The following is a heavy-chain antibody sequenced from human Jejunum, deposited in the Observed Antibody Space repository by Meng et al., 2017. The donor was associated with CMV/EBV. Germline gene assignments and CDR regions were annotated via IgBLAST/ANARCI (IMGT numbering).Heavy chain of an antibody. J-gene: IGHJ5*02. V-gene: IGHV4-34*01. D-gene: IGHD5-24*01. CDR3: SRGADAYKSGRS. CDR1: GGSFSNYY. Sequence: HVQMQESGPGLWQPSQTLSLTCGVYGGSFSNYYWSWICQSPGKGLEWIGEIHPSGSTYYNPSLNSRVTMSVDTSKNQFSLNLRSVTAADTAVYYCSRGADAYKSGRSWGQGTLVTVSS. CDR2: IHPSGST.